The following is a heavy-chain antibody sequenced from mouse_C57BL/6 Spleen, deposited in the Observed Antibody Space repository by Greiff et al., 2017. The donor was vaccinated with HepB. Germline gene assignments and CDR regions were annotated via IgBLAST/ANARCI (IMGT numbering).Heavy chain of an antibody. D-gene: IGHD5-1-1*01. CDR1: GYAFSSYW. V-gene: IGHV1-80*01. J-gene: IGHJ2*01. CDR3: ARGGDTPYYFDD. CDR2: IYPGDGDT. Sequence: QVQLKESGAELVKPGASVKISCKASGYAFSSYWMNWVKQRPGKGLEWIGQIYPGDGDTNYNGKFKGKATLTADKSSSTAYMQLSSLTSEDSAVYFCARGGDTPYYFDDWGQGTTLTVSS.